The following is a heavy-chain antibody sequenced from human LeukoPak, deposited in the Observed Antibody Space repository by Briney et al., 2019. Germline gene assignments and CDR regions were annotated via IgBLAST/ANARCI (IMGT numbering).Heavy chain of an antibody. J-gene: IGHJ1*01. CDR2: ISSSSTYI. CDR1: GFTFSSYS. V-gene: IGHV3-21*06. Sequence: GGSLRLSCAASGFTFSSYSMNWVRQAPGKGLEWVSFISSSSTYIYYADSLKGRFTISRDNAKNSLYLQMNSLRAEDTAVYYCAKDTYPTEYFQHWGQGTLVTVSS. CDR3: AKDTYPTEYFQH.